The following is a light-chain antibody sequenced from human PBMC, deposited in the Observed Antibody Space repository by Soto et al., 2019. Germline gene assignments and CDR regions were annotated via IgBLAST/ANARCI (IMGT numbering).Light chain of an antibody. CDR2: GAS. Sequence: EIVLTQSPGTLSLSPGKRATLSCRASQSVSNYLSWYQQKPGQAPRLLIYGASTRATGIPARFSGSGSGTEFTLTISSLQPDDFATYYCQHYNSYSEAFGQGTKVDIK. J-gene: IGKJ1*01. CDR1: QSVSNY. V-gene: IGKV3-15*01. CDR3: QHYNSYSEA.